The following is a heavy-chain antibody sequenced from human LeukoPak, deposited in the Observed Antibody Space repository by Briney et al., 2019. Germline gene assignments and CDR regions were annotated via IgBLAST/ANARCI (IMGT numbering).Heavy chain of an antibody. CDR2: ITNNGGYT. J-gene: IGHJ4*02. V-gene: IGHV3-64*01. D-gene: IGHD3-22*01. Sequence: GGSLRLSCAASGFGFSSSAMHWVRQAPGKGLEYASAITNNGGYTYCANSVKGRFTISRDNSKNTLYLQMGSLRTEDTAVYYCAGASPDGFYDYWGQGTLVTVSS. CDR3: AGASPDGFYDY. CDR1: GFGFSSSA.